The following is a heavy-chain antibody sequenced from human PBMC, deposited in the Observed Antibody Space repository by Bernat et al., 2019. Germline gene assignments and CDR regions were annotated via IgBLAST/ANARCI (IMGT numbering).Heavy chain of an antibody. J-gene: IGHJ2*01. CDR2: IYISGST. Sequence: QVQLHESGPGLVKPSETLSLTCAVSGGSISSYYWSWIRQPAGKGLEWIGRIYISGSTNYNPSLKSRVTMSVDTSKNQFSLKLSSVTAADTAVYYCARAPQVGVGAESEQYWYFDLWGRGTLVTVSS. CDR1: GGSISSYY. D-gene: IGHD3-3*01. V-gene: IGHV4-4*07. CDR3: ARAPQVGVGAESEQYWYFDL.